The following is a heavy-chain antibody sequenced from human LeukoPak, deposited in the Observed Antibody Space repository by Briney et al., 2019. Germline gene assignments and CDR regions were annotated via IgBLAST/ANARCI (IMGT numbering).Heavy chain of an antibody. D-gene: IGHD6-19*01. Sequence: SETLSLTCAVYGGSFSGYYWSWIRQPPGKGLEWIGEINHSGSTNYNPSLKSRVTISVDTSKNQFSLKLSSVTAADTAVYYCASLAVAGTNYYYYNMDVWGKGTTVTVSS. J-gene: IGHJ6*03. V-gene: IGHV4-34*01. CDR2: INHSGST. CDR1: GGSFSGYY. CDR3: ASLAVAGTNYYYYNMDV.